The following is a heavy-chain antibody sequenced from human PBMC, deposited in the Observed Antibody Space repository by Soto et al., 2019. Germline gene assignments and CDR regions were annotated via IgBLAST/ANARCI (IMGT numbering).Heavy chain of an antibody. CDR1: GGSISSGGYY. D-gene: IGHD3-22*01. V-gene: IGHV4-31*03. CDR3: ARVPETYYDTDWYFDL. CDR2: IYYSGST. J-gene: IGHJ2*01. Sequence: QVQLQESGPGLVKPSQTLSLTCTVSGGSISSGGYYWSWIRQHPGTGLEWIGYIYYSGSTYYNPSLKSRVTISVDTSKNQFSLKLSSVTAADTAVYYCARVPETYYDTDWYFDLWGRGTLVTVSS.